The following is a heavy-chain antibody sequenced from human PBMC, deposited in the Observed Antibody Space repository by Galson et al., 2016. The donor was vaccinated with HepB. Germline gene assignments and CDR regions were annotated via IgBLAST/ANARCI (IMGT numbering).Heavy chain of an antibody. CDR1: GLTFNIAR. CDR3: AKEVGTVHPSNWFDP. Sequence: SLRLSCAVSGLTFNIARMNWVRQAPRKGLEWVSAISRSGDATYYADSVKGRFTIFRDNSKDTLYLQMNSLRAEDTAVYYCAKEVGTVHPSNWFDPWGQGTLVTVSS. V-gene: IGHV3-23*01. J-gene: IGHJ5*02. D-gene: IGHD1-26*01. CDR2: ISRSGDAT.